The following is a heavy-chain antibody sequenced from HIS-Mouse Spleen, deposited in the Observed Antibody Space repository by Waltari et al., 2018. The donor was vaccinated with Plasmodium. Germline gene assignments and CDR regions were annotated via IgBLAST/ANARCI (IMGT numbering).Heavy chain of an antibody. CDR2: IYSGGNT. V-gene: IGHV3-53*01. D-gene: IGHD6-6*01. CDR3: ARGMKSSSSAFDI. J-gene: IGHJ3*02. Sequence: EVQLVESGGGLIQPGGSLRLSCAASGFTVSSNYMSWVRQAPGKGLEGDSVIYSGGNTYYADSGKGRFTISRDNSKNTLYLQMNSLRAEDTAVYYCARGMKSSSSAFDIWGQGTMVTVSS. CDR1: GFTVSSNY.